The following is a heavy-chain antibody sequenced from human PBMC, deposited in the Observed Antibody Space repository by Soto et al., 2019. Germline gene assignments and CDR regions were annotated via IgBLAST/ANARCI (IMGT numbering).Heavy chain of an antibody. CDR1: GGPFSSYA. D-gene: IGHD2-2*02. CDR3: ARGSYCSSTSCYTGAFDI. CDR2: IIPIFGTA. V-gene: IGHV1-69*01. Sequence: QVQLVQSWAEVKKPGSSVKVSCKAPGGPFSSYAISWVRQAPGQGLEWMGGIIPIFGTANYAQKFQGRVTITADESTSTAYMELSSLRSEDTAVYYCARGSYCSSTSCYTGAFDIWGQGTMVTVSS. J-gene: IGHJ3*02.